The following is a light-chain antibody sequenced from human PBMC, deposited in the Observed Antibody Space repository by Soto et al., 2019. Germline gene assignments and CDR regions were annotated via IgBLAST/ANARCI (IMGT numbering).Light chain of an antibody. Sequence: DLQMTQSPSTLSASVGDRVTITCRASQSISSWLAWYQQKPGKAPKLLIYKASSLESGVPPRFSGCGSGTEFTLTISSLQPDDFAIYYCQQYNSYPLTFGGGTKVEIK. CDR1: QSISSW. V-gene: IGKV1-5*03. CDR3: QQYNSYPLT. CDR2: KAS. J-gene: IGKJ4*01.